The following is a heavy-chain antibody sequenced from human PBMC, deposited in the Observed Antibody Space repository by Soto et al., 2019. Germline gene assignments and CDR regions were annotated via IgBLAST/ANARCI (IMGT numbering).Heavy chain of an antibody. J-gene: IGHJ6*02. CDR1: GGTFSSYA. Sequence: SVKVSCKASGGTFSSYAISWVRQAPGQGLEWMGGIIPIFGTANYAQKFQGRVTITADESTSTAYMELSSLRSEDTAVYYCARGWAGRLIYYYGMDVWGQGTTVTVSS. CDR3: ARGWAGRLIYYYGMDV. V-gene: IGHV1-69*13. CDR2: IIPIFGTA. D-gene: IGHD6-25*01.